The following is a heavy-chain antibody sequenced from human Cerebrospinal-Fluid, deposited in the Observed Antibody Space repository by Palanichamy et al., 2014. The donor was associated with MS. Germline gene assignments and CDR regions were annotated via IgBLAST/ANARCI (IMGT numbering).Heavy chain of an antibody. Sequence: QVQLVQSAAEVRKPGASVTVSCKASGHTFSNYFMHWVRQAPGQGLEWIGIINLSGGGTAYAQRFQGKVTMTRDTSRSTAYLELSSQMSEDTAVYYCARAPQYSSLDYWGQGTLVTVSS. CDR1: GHTFSNYF. D-gene: IGHD5-18*01. J-gene: IGHJ4*02. CDR2: INLSGGGT. CDR3: ARAPQYSSLDY. V-gene: IGHV1-46*01.